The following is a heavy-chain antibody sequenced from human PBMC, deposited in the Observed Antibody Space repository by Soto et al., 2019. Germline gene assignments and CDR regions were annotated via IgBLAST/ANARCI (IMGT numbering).Heavy chain of an antibody. CDR3: ARDSYDSSGPLTW. CDR2: ISSSSSYI. V-gene: IGHV3-21*01. CDR1: GFTFSSYS. D-gene: IGHD3-22*01. Sequence: PGGSLRLSCAASGFTFSSYSMNWVRQAPGKGLEWVSSISSSSSYIYYADSVKGRFTISRDNAKNSLYLQMNSLRAEDTAVYYCARDSYDSSGPLTWWGQGTLVTVSS. J-gene: IGHJ4*02.